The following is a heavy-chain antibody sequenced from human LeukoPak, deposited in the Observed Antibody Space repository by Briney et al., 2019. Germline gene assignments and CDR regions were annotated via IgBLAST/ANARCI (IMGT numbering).Heavy chain of an antibody. Sequence: GGSLRLSCAASGFTFSSYWMTWVRQAPGKGLEWVANIKEDGTEKHYVDSVKGRFTISRDNAKNSLFLQMNSLRAEDTAVYYCARQSYSGYHSPDYWGQGSLVTVSS. CDR2: IKEDGTEK. J-gene: IGHJ4*02. D-gene: IGHD5-12*01. V-gene: IGHV3-7*01. CDR1: GFTFSSYW. CDR3: ARQSYSGYHSPDY.